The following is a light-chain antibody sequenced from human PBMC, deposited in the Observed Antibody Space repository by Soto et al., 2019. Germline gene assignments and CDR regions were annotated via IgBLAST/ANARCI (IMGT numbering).Light chain of an antibody. V-gene: IGKV3-15*01. Sequence: EIVMTQSPATLSVSPGERATLSCRASQSVSSNLAWYQQKPGQAPRLLIYGASTRATGIPARFSGSGSGTEFPLTISSLQYEDSAVYYCQQYNNWPLTFGGGTKVEIK. CDR1: QSVSSN. J-gene: IGKJ4*01. CDR2: GAS. CDR3: QQYNNWPLT.